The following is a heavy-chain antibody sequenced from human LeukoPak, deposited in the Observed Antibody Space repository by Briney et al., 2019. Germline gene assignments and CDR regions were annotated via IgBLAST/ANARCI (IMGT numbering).Heavy chain of an antibody. CDR1: GYTFTGYY. Sequence: ASVKVSCKASGYTFTGYYMHWVRQAPGPGLEWMGWINPNSGATKYAQKFQGRVTMTRDTSISTAYMEVSRLRFDDTAVYYCARDGGWYQLLWWFDPWGQGTLVPVSS. CDR2: INPNSGAT. D-gene: IGHD2-2*01. CDR3: ARDGGWYQLLWWFDP. J-gene: IGHJ5*02. V-gene: IGHV1-2*02.